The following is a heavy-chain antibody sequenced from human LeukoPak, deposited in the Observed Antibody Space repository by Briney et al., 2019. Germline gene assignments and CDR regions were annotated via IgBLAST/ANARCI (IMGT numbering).Heavy chain of an antibody. Sequence: GASVKVSCKASGYTFTGYYMHWVRQAPGQGLEWMGWINPNSGGTNYAQKFQGRDTMTRDTSISTAYMELSRLRSDDTAVYYCARDPGYSYGLDPWGQGTLVTVSS. CDR3: ARDPGYSYGLDP. V-gene: IGHV1-2*02. J-gene: IGHJ5*02. D-gene: IGHD5-18*01. CDR2: INPNSGGT. CDR1: GYTFTGYY.